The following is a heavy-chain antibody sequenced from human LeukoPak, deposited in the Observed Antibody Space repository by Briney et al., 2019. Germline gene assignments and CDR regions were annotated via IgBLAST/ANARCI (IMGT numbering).Heavy chain of an antibody. Sequence: SETLSLTCTVSGGSISSYYWSWIRQPPGKGLEWIGYIYYSGSADYNPSLKSRVTISLDTSKNQFSLKLSSVTAADTAVYYCARHSTFFGVVIIKGRVRGPFDYWGQGTLVTVSS. D-gene: IGHD3-3*01. CDR2: IYYSGSA. CDR1: GGSISSYY. J-gene: IGHJ4*02. CDR3: ARHSTFFGVVIIKGRVRGPFDY. V-gene: IGHV4-59*01.